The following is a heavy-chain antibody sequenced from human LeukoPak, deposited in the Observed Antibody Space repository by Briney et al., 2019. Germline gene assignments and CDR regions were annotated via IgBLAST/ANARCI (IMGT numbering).Heavy chain of an antibody. J-gene: IGHJ5*02. Sequence: SETLSLTCTVSGGSISSSSYYWGWIRQPPGKGLEWIGSIYYSGSTYYNPSLKSRATISVDTSKNKFSLKLSSVTAADTAVYYCAREKLAELWFDPWGQGTLVTVSS. CDR2: IYYSGST. CDR1: GGSISSSSYY. CDR3: AREKLAELWFDP. D-gene: IGHD6-6*01. V-gene: IGHV4-39*07.